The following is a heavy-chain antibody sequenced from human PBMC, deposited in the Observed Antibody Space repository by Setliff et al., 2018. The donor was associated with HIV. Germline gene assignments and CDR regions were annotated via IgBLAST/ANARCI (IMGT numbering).Heavy chain of an antibody. CDR2: IYHSGTT. Sequence: LSLTCAVSGYSISSGYYWGWIRQPPGKGLEWVGSIYHSGTTYYNPSLKSRVTISVDTSKNQFSLKLNSVTAADTAVYYCARGRYRSRWYASDHYYIDVWGKGTTVTVSS. CDR3: ARGRYRSRWYASDHYYIDV. V-gene: IGHV4-38-2*01. CDR1: GYSISSGYY. J-gene: IGHJ6*03. D-gene: IGHD6-13*01.